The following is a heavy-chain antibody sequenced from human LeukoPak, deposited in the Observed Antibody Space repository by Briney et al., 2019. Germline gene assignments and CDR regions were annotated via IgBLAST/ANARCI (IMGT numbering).Heavy chain of an antibody. CDR2: IYHSGST. J-gene: IGHJ4*02. CDR1: GGSISSGGYS. Sequence: SQTLSLTCAVSGGSISSGGYSWSWIRQPPGKGLEWIGYIYHSGSTYYNPSLKSRVTISVDTSKNQFSLKLSSVTAADTAVYYCASSYLSGSQPVYYFDYWGQGTLVTVSS. V-gene: IGHV4-30-2*01. D-gene: IGHD1-26*01. CDR3: ASSYLSGSQPVYYFDY.